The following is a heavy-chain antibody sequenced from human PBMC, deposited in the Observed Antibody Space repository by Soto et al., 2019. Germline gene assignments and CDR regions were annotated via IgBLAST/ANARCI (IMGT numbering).Heavy chain of an antibody. CDR1: GGSISSSGYY. D-gene: IGHD4-17*01. J-gene: IGHJ4*01. Sequence: SETLSLTCTVSGGSISSSGYYWGWIRQPPGKGLEWIGTIYYSGSTYYNPSLKSRVTISVDTSKNQFSLKLSSVTAADTAVYSCARQFSVYGDYGRYFDFWGPGTLVTVSS. CDR2: IYYSGST. CDR3: ARQFSVYGDYGRYFDF. V-gene: IGHV4-39*01.